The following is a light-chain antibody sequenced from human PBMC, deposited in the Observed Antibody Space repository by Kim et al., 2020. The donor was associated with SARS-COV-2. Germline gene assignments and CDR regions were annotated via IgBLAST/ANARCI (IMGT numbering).Light chain of an antibody. V-gene: IGKV1-39*01. CDR3: QQSYSTPYT. J-gene: IGKJ2*01. CDR2: ATS. Sequence: SVVDRVTLTRRASQSSSSYLNWYPQKPGTAPTLLIYATSTLQSGVPSRFSGSGSGTDFPLTISSLQPEDFATYYCQQSYSTPYTFGQGTKLEI. CDR1: QSSSSY.